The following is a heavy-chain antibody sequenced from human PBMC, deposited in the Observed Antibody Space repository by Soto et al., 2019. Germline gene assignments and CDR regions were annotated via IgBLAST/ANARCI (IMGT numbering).Heavy chain of an antibody. D-gene: IGHD3-10*01. V-gene: IGHV3-30*18. Sequence: PGGSLRLSCAASGFTFSSYGMHWVRQAPGKGLEWVAVISYDGSNKYYADSVKGRFTISRDNSKNTLYLQMNSLRAEDTAVYYCAKAYRITMVRGVQGYYYYGMDVWGQGTTVTVSS. CDR2: ISYDGSNK. CDR1: GFTFSSYG. CDR3: AKAYRITMVRGVQGYYYYGMDV. J-gene: IGHJ6*02.